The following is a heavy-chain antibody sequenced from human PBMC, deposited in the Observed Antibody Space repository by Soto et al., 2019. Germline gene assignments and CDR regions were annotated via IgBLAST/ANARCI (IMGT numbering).Heavy chain of an antibody. CDR2: IYHTGTT. Sequence: PSETLSLTCFVSGASISSTYWWSWVRQTPGKRLEWIGQIYHTGTTSYNPSLKNRVTISLDKSNNQFSLRLTSMTAADTAVYYCATLPPRIVVVMTDQPTWGQGTLVTVSS. CDR3: ATLPPRIVVVMTDQPT. V-gene: IGHV4-4*02. CDR1: GASISSTYW. J-gene: IGHJ5*02. D-gene: IGHD2-15*01.